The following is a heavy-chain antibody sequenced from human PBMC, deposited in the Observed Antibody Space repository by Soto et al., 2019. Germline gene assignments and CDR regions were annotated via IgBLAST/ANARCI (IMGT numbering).Heavy chain of an antibody. CDR1: GYSFTIYC. J-gene: IGHJ4*02. CDR3: AVPHRDPGQFDY. V-gene: IGHV5-51*01. CDR2: IYPGDSDT. Sequence: GESLKISCKGSGYSFTIYCIGWVLQMPGKGLEWMGIIYPGDSDTRYSPSFQGQVTISADKSISTAYLQWSSLKASDTAMYYCAVPHRDPGQFDYWGQGTLVTVSS.